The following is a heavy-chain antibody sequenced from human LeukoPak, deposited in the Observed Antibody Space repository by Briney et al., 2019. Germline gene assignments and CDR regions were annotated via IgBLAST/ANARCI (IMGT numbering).Heavy chain of an antibody. V-gene: IGHV3-48*03. CDR3: ARDLTGDSSHDY. CDR1: GFTFSNYD. J-gene: IGHJ4*02. CDR2: ISSDASAI. Sequence: GGSLRLSCAASGFTFSNYDMNWVRQAPGKGLEWVSYISSDASAIYCADSVKGRFTISRDNAKNSLYLKMNSLRAEDTAVYYCARDLTGDSSHDYWGQGTLVTVSS. D-gene: IGHD3-22*01.